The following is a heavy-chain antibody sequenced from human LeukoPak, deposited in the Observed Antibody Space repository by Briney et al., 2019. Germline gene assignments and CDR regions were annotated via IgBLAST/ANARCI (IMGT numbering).Heavy chain of an antibody. CDR2: IHCSGST. CDR1: GGSISSYH. CDR3: ARSVSWGLLVRDDAFDI. V-gene: IGHV4-59*08. Sequence: SETLSLTCTISGGSISSYHWIWIRQPPGKGLGWIGYIHCSGSTNYNPSLKSRVTTSVDTSKKQFSLKLRSVTAADTAVYYCARSVSWGLLVRDDAFDIWGQGTMVTVSS. D-gene: IGHD2-21*01. J-gene: IGHJ3*02.